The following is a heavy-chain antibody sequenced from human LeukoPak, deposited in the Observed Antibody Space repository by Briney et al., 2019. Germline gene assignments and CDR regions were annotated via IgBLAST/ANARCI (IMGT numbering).Heavy chain of an antibody. J-gene: IGHJ5*02. V-gene: IGHV1-2*06. CDR2: INPNSGDT. CDR1: GYTFTSYY. D-gene: IGHD1-14*01. Sequence: ASVKVSCKTSGYTFTSYYIHWVRQAPGQGLEWMGRINPNSGDTNYAQRFQGRVTMTRDTSISTAYMELSSPRSDDTAVYYCARVSSPLQYNWFDPWGQGTLVTVSS. CDR3: ARVSSPLQYNWFDP.